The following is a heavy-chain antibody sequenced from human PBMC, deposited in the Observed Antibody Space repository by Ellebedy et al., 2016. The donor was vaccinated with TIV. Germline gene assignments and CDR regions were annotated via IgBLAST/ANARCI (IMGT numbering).Heavy chain of an antibody. D-gene: IGHD3-10*01. Sequence: GESLKISCAASGFIFSNSGMNWVRQAPGKGLEWVAFIRFDGNNAYYADSAKGRFTIARDNSKNTLYLQMHSLRAEDTAVYYCAKDRGNYGGAPYNGMDIWGQGTTVTISS. CDR3: AKDRGNYGGAPYNGMDI. CDR1: GFIFSNSG. V-gene: IGHV3-30*02. J-gene: IGHJ6*02. CDR2: IRFDGNNA.